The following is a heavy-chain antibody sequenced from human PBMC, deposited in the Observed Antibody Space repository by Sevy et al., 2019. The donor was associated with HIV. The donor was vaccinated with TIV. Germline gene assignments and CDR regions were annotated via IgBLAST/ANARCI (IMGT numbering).Heavy chain of an antibody. CDR2: IYYSGST. CDR1: GGSISSGGYY. D-gene: IGHD6-13*01. CDR3: ARDYSSSWSDYYYYGMDV. Sequence: SDSLSLTCTVSGGSISSGGYYWSWIRQHPGKGLEWIGYIYYSGSTYYNPSLKSRVTISVDTSKNQFSLKLSSVTAADTAVYYCARDYSSSWSDYYYYGMDVWGQGTTVTVSS. J-gene: IGHJ6*02. V-gene: IGHV4-31*03.